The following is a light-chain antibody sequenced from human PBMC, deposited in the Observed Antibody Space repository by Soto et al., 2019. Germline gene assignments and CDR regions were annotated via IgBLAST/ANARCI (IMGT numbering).Light chain of an antibody. V-gene: IGKV3-20*01. CDR2: GAS. Sequence: EIVLTQSPGTLSLSPGERATLSCRASQSVSSSYLAWYQQKPGQAPRLLIYGASSRATGIPDRFSGSGSGTDFTLTISRLEPEDFAVHDCQQYGSSPMYTFGQGTKLEIK. CDR1: QSVSSSY. J-gene: IGKJ2*01. CDR3: QQYGSSPMYT.